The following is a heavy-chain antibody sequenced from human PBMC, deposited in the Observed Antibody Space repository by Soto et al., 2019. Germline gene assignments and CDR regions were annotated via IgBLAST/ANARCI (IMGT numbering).Heavy chain of an antibody. J-gene: IGHJ5*01. CDR3: ARVIVLRDKRGFDP. CDR2: ISAYNYDT. D-gene: IGHD2-21*01. CDR1: GYTFTSYG. V-gene: IGHV1-18*01. Sequence: GASVKVSCKASGYTFTSYGISWVRQAPGQGLEWMGWISAYNYDTNYAQKFQGRVTMTTDTSTSTAYMELRSLRSDDTAVYYCARVIVLRDKRGFDPWGQGTLVTVSS.